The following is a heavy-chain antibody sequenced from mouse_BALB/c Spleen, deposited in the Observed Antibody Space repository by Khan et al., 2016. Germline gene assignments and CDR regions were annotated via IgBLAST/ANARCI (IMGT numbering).Heavy chain of an antibody. CDR3: ASYYDYDGGFAY. J-gene: IGHJ3*01. D-gene: IGHD2-4*01. CDR2: IWGDGST. CDR1: GCSLTGFS. Sequence: VKLEVSGPGLVAPSQSLSITCTVSGCSLTGFSVNWVRQPPGKGLEWLGMIWGDGSTDYNSALKSRLSFNKDDSKSPVFLKMNSLQTDDTARYFCASYYDYDGGFAYWGQGTLVTVSA. V-gene: IGHV2-6-7*01.